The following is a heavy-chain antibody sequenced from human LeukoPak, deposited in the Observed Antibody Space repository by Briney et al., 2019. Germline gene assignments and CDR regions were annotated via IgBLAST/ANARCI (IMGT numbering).Heavy chain of an antibody. CDR3: AKTPRNYPPGHMDV. J-gene: IGHJ6*03. CDR1: AAIFSSNA. D-gene: IGHD5-24*01. Sequence: GGSLRPSCTASAAIFSSNAMHWVRQAPGKGLEWVAFIRYDGSSKYYADSVKGRFTISRDTSKNTSYLQMNSLRLEDTALYYCAKTPRNYPPGHMDVWGKGTTVTISS. V-gene: IGHV3-30*02. CDR2: IRYDGSSK.